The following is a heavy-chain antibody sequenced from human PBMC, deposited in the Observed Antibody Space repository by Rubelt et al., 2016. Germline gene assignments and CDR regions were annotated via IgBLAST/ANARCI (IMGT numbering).Heavy chain of an antibody. CDR3: ARNIRGIAAAGNNWFDP. Sequence: YSGSTYYNPSLKSRVTISVDTSKNQFSLKLSSVTAADTAVYYCARNIRGIAAAGNNWFDPWGQGTLVTVSS. D-gene: IGHD6-13*01. V-gene: IGHV4-31*02. CDR2: YSGST. J-gene: IGHJ5*02.